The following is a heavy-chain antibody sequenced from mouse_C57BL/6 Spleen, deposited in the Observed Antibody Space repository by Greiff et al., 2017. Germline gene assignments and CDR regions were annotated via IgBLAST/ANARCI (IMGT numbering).Heavy chain of an antibody. V-gene: IGHV5-16*01. CDR1: GFTFSDYY. CDR3: AREAVKRYFDV. Sequence: EVQRVESEGGLVQPGSSMKLSCTASGFTFSDYYMAWVRQVPEKGLEWVANINYDGSITYYLDSLKSRFIISRDNAKNILYLQMSSLKSEDTATYYCAREAVKRYFDVWGTGTTVTVSS. D-gene: IGHD3-3*01. J-gene: IGHJ1*03. CDR2: INYDGSIT.